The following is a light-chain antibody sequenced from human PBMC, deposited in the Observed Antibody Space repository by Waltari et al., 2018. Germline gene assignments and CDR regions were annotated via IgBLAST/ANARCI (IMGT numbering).Light chain of an antibody. CDR1: SSNIGAGYD. J-gene: IGLJ3*02. CDR3: QSYDSSLSGVV. V-gene: IGLV1-40*01. Sequence: QSVLTQPPSVSGAPGQRVTISCTGSSSNIGAGYDVHWYQQLPGTAPKLLIYDTCSRPSGVPDRFSGSKSGNSASLAITGRQAEDEADYYCQSYDSSLSGVVFGGGTKLTVL. CDR2: DTC.